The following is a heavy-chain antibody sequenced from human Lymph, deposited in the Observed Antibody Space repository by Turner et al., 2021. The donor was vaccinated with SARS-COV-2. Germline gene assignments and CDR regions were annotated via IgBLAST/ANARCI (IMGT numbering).Heavy chain of an antibody. J-gene: IGHJ4*02. CDR3: AKNEIAMIVVVITLFDY. Sequence: EVGLLESRGGLVQPGSSLRLACSASGFTFNSYAMRWVRQAPGKGLEWVSVIRSSAGSTYYADSVKGRFTISRDNSKNTLFPQMNSLRAEDTAVYYCAKNEIAMIVVVITLFDYWGQGTLVTVSS. CDR1: GFTFNSYA. V-gene: IGHV3-23*01. CDR2: IRSSAGST. D-gene: IGHD3-22*01.